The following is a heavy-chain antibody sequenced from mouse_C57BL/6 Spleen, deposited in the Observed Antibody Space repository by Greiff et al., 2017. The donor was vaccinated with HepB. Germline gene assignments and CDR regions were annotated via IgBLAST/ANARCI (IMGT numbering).Heavy chain of an antibody. D-gene: IGHD1-1*01. V-gene: IGHV5-17*01. CDR3: ARSRYYGSSSFAY. CDR1: GFTFSDYG. Sequence: DVQLVESGGGLVKPGGSLKLSCAASGFTFSDYGMHWVRQAPEKGLEWVAYISSGSSTIYYADTVKGRFTISRDNAKNTLFLQMTSLRSEDTAMYYCARSRYYGSSSFAYWGQGTLVTVSA. J-gene: IGHJ3*01. CDR2: ISSGSSTI.